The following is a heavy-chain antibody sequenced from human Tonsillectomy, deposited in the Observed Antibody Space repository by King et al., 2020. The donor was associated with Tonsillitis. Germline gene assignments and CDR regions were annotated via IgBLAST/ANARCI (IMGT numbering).Heavy chain of an antibody. CDR2: ISGSGDTT. V-gene: IGHV3-23*04. D-gene: IGHD3-3*01. CDR1: GFRFSSYA. Sequence: VQLVESGGALEQPGGSLRLSCVASGFRFSSYAMNWVRQDPGKGLEWVSSISGSGDTTYYADSVNGRFTISRDNSMKTVYLQMNSLRADDTAVYFFAKDVSAHTMTMFVEGGAFDIWGQGTVVTVSS. CDR3: AKDVSAHTMTMFVEGGAFDI. J-gene: IGHJ3*02.